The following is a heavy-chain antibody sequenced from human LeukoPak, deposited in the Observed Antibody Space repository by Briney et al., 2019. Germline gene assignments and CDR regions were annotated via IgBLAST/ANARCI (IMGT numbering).Heavy chain of an antibody. CDR1: GGTFSSYA. D-gene: IGHD3-22*01. Sequence: SVKVSCTASGGTFSSYAISWVRQAPGQGPEWMGGIIPIFGTANYAQKFQGRVTITADESTSTAYMELSSLRSEDTAVYYCARGYYYDSSGYPSGYYFDYWGQGTLVTVSS. J-gene: IGHJ4*02. CDR3: ARGYYYDSSGYPSGYYFDY. CDR2: IIPIFGTA. V-gene: IGHV1-69*01.